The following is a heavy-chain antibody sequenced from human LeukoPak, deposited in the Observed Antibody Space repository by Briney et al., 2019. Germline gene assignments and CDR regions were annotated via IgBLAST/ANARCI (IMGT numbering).Heavy chain of an antibody. Sequence: SETLSLTCTVSGGSISSYYWSWIRQPPGKGLEWIGYIYYSGSTNYNPSLKSRVTISVDTSKNQFSLKLSSVTAADTAVYYCARSEPRGRLYTLFDYWGQGTLVTVSS. CDR3: ARSEPRGRLYTLFDY. CDR1: GGSISSYY. V-gene: IGHV4-59*01. CDR2: IYYSGST. D-gene: IGHD2-2*02. J-gene: IGHJ4*02.